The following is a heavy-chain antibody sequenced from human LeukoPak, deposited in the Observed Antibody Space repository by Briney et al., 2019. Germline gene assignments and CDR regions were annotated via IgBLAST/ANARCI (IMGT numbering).Heavy chain of an antibody. D-gene: IGHD3-16*02. CDR2: IYYSGST. CDR1: GGSISSYY. V-gene: IGHV4-59*01. J-gene: IGHJ4*02. CDR3: ARVGYDYVWGSYRLYYFDY. Sequence: SETLSLTCTVSGGSISSYYRSWIRQPPGKGLEWIGYIYYSGSTNYNPSLKSRVTISVDTSKNQFSLKLSSVTAADTAVYYCARVGYDYVWGSYRLYYFDYWGQGTLVTVSS.